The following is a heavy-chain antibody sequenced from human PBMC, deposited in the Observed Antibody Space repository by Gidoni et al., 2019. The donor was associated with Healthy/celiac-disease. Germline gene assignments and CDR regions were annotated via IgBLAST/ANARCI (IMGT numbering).Heavy chain of an antibody. D-gene: IGHD6-13*01. J-gene: IGHJ6*02. CDR1: GFTFSSYS. CDR2: ISSSSSYI. Sequence: EVQLVESGGGLVKPGGSLRLSCAASGFTFSSYSMNWVRQAPGKGLEWVSSISSSSSYIYYADSVKGRFTISRDNAKNSLYLQMNSLRAEDTAVYYCARVAAAAVREDYYYGMDVWGQGTTVTVSS. CDR3: ARVAAAAVREDYYYGMDV. V-gene: IGHV3-21*01.